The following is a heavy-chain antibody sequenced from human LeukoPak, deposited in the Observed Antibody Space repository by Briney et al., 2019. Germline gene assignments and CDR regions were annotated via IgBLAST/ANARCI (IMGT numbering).Heavy chain of an antibody. D-gene: IGHD6-6*01. CDR3: ARDSGEQLVFGDYYMDV. V-gene: IGHV3-48*01. Sequence: GGSLRLSCAASGFTFSSYSMNWVRQAPGKGLEWVSYISSSSSTIYYADSVKGRFTISRDNAKNSLYLQMNSLRAEDTAVYYCARDSGEQLVFGDYYMDVWGKGTTVTVSS. CDR2: ISSSSSTI. CDR1: GFTFSSYS. J-gene: IGHJ6*03.